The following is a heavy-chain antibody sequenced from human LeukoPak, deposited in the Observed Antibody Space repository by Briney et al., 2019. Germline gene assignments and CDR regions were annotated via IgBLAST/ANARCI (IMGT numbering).Heavy chain of an antibody. D-gene: IGHD4/OR15-4a*01. CDR1: GFGFSDSY. J-gene: IGHJ6*02. CDR3: ARFARVPDV. V-gene: IGHV3-11*06. Sequence: PGGSLRLSCAASGFGFSDSYMSWMRQAPGKGLEHISYISGSSSDTNYADSVKGRFTISRDNAKNSLYLQMNSLRAEDTAVYYCARFARVPDVGGQGTTVTVSS. CDR2: ISGSSSDT.